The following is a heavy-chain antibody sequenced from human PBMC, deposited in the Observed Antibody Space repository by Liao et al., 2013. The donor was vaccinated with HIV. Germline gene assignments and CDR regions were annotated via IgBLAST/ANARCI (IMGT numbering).Heavy chain of an antibody. D-gene: IGHD3-3*01. J-gene: IGHJ5*02. CDR3: ARTDQYYDFWNGYENWFDP. V-gene: IGHV4-39*07. CDR1: GGSISRSNYY. CDR2: IYSGGST. Sequence: QLQLQESGPRLVKPSETLSLTCTVSGGSISRSNYYWGWIRQSPGKGLEWIGSIYSGGSTYYNPSLKSPVTISIGTSNSQFSLSLRSVTAADTAVYFCARTDQYYDFWNGYENWFDPWGQGTLVTVSS.